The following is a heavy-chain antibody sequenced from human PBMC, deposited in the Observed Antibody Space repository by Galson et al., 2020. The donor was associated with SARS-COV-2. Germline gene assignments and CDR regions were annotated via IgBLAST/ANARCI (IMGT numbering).Heavy chain of an antibody. CDR3: ARERRYCTNGVCSDCYYYYGMDV. V-gene: IGHV3-11*06. J-gene: IGHJ6*02. D-gene: IGHD2-8*01. CDR1: GFTFSDYY. Sequence: TGGSLRLSCAASGFTFSDYYMSWIRQAPGKGLEWVSYISSSSSYTNYADSVKGRFTISRDNAKNSLHLQMNSLRAEDTAVYYCARERRYCTNGVCSDCYYYYGMDVWGQGTTVTVSS. CDR2: ISSSSSYT.